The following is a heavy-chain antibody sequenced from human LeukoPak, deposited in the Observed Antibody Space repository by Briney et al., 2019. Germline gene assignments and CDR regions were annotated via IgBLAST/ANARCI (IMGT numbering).Heavy chain of an antibody. J-gene: IGHJ3*02. CDR1: GFTFGDYA. CDR2: IRSKAYGGTT. Sequence: PGRSLRLSCTASGFTFGDYAMSWVRQAPGKGLEWVGFIRSKAYGGTTEYAASVKGRFTISRDDSKSIAYLQMNSLKTEDTAVYYCTLDLDWDYNNSPIPDVCDIWPEGPMDSVSS. D-gene: IGHD3-22*01. V-gene: IGHV3-49*04. CDR3: TLDLDWDYNNSPIPDVCDI.